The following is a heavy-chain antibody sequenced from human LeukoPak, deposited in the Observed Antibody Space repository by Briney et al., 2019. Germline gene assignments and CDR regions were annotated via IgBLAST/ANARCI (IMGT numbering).Heavy chain of an antibody. J-gene: IGHJ4*02. Sequence: PGRSLRLSCAASGFTFNNYTMHWVRQAPGKGLEWVAVISYDGNNKYYADSVRGRFTISRDNSKNMVYLQMDSLRPEDTAVYYCARDGHLGATDYWGQGTLVTVSS. CDR1: GFTFNNYT. CDR3: ARDGHLGATDY. D-gene: IGHD1-26*01. V-gene: IGHV3-30-3*01. CDR2: ISYDGNNK.